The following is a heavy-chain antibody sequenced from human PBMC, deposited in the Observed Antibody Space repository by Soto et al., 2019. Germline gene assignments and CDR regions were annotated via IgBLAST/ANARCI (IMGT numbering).Heavy chain of an antibody. CDR2: IWYDGSNK. Sequence: GGSLRLSCAASGFTFSSYGMHWVRQAPGKGLEWVAVIWYDGSNKYYADSVKGRFTISRDNSKNTLYLQMNSLRAEDTAVYYCARDNPGTKTGTTSYFDYWGQGTLVTVSS. CDR3: ARDNPGTKTGTTSYFDY. J-gene: IGHJ4*02. CDR1: GFTFSSYG. D-gene: IGHD1-1*01. V-gene: IGHV3-33*01.